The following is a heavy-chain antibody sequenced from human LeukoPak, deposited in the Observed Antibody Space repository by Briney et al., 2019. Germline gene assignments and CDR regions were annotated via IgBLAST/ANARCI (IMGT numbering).Heavy chain of an antibody. CDR3: AKSGDRWLQPHYYFDY. J-gene: IGHJ4*02. CDR2: IRYDGSNK. CDR1: GFTFSSYE. D-gene: IGHD5-24*01. V-gene: IGHV3-30*02. Sequence: GGSLRLSCAASGFTFSSYEMNWVRQAPGKGLEWVAFIRYDGSNKYYADSVKGRFTISRDNSKNTLYLQMNSLRAEDTAVYYCAKSGDRWLQPHYYFDYWGQGTLVTVSS.